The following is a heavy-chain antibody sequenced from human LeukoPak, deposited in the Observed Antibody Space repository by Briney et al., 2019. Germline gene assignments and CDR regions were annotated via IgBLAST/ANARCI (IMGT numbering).Heavy chain of an antibody. CDR3: ARGATVNPYYYYYGMDV. D-gene: IGHD4-17*01. V-gene: IGHV4-31*03. CDR2: IYYSGST. Sequence: SETLSLTCTVSGGSISSGGYYWSWIRQHPGKGLEWIGYIYYSGSTYYNPSLKSRVTISVDRSKNQFSLKLSSVTAADTAVCYCARGATVNPYYYYYGMDVWGQGTTVTVSS. CDR1: GGSISSGGYY. J-gene: IGHJ6*02.